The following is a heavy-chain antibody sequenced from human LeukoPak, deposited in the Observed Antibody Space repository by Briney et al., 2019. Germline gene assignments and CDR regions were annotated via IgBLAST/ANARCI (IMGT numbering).Heavy chain of an antibody. CDR1: GFTFSSYW. Sequence: GGSLRLSCAASGFTFSSYWMHWVRQAPGKGLVWASRINSDGSSTSYADSVKGRFTISRDNAKNTLYLQMNSLRAEDTAVYYCARELVPAYYYGMDVWGKGTTVTVSS. V-gene: IGHV3-74*01. CDR2: INSDGSST. J-gene: IGHJ6*04. CDR3: ARELVPAYYYGMDV.